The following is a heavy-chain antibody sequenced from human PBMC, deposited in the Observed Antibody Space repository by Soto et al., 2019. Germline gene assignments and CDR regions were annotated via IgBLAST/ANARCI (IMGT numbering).Heavy chain of an antibody. D-gene: IGHD6-13*01. CDR3: AKDRYSSSWYYFDY. V-gene: IGHV3-9*01. CDR2: ITWNSGKI. J-gene: IGHJ4*02. CDR1: GVTFDDYA. Sequence: GGSLRLSCAASGVTFDDYAMHWVRQAPGKGLEWVSGITWNSGKIGYADSVKGRFTISRDNAKNSLYLQMNSLRGEDTALYYCAKDRYSSSWYYFDYWGQGTLVTVSS.